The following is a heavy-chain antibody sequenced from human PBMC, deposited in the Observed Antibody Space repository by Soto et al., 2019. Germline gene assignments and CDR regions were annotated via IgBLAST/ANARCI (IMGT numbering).Heavy chain of an antibody. CDR2: IWYDGSNK. CDR3: ARDVVSSGAYYYYYYGMDV. Sequence: GSLRLSCAASGFTFSSYGMHWVRQAPGKGLEWVAVIWYDGSNKYYADSVKGRFTISRDNSKNTLYLQMNSLRAEDTAVYYCARDVVSSGAYYYYYYGMDVWGQGTTVTVSS. V-gene: IGHV3-33*01. D-gene: IGHD6-19*01. CDR1: GFTFSSYG. J-gene: IGHJ6*02.